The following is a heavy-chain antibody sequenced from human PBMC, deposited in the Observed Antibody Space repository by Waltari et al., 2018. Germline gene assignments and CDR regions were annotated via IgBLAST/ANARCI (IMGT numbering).Heavy chain of an antibody. J-gene: IGHJ3*01. CDR3: TRERRQLELVASFDV. V-gene: IGHV4-4*07. Sequence: QVQLQESGPGLVKSSETLSLTCTISGGSIRSYYWSWIRPPAGKGLEWIGRIYSSGSTKYSPSLDSRVSRSIDTSTNQFSLKLKSVTAADTAIYYCTRERRQLELVASFDVWGHGTKVSVSS. CDR1: GGSIRSYY. CDR2: IYSSGST. D-gene: IGHD1-1*01.